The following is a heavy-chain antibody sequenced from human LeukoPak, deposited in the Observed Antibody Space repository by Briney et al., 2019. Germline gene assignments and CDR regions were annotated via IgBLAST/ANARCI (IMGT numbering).Heavy chain of an antibody. J-gene: IGHJ4*02. V-gene: IGHV1-69*13. Sequence: WASVKVSCKASGGTFSSYAISWVRQAPGQGLEWMGGIIPIFGTANYAQKFQGRVTITADESTSTAYMELSSLRSEDTAVYYCARDLLGAYYDSSGSRLDYWGQGTLVTVSS. D-gene: IGHD3-22*01. CDR3: ARDLLGAYYDSSGSRLDY. CDR1: GGTFSSYA. CDR2: IIPIFGTA.